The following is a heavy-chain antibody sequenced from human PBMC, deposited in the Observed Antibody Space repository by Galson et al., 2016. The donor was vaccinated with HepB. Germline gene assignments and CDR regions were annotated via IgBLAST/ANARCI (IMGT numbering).Heavy chain of an antibody. J-gene: IGHJ5*02. Sequence: SLRLSCATSGFTFGSVWMSWVRQAPGKGLEWVANIKPDGSERYYVDSMKGRFTISRDHARNSQHLQMNSLRAEDTAVYYCSTDYPSPGIEGDWFDPWGQGTLVTVSS. CDR1: GFTFGSVW. CDR2: IKPDGSER. CDR3: STDYPSPGIEGDWFDP. V-gene: IGHV3-7*03. D-gene: IGHD6-13*01.